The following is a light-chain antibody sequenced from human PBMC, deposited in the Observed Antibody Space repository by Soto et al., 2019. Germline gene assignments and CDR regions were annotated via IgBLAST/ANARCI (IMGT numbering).Light chain of an antibody. CDR2: GAS. CDR1: QSVSSSY. Sequence: EIVLTRSPGTLSLSPWDRATLSCRASQSVSSSYLAWYQQKPGQAPGLLIYGASSRATGIPDRFSGSGSGTDFTLTISRLEPEDFAVYYCQQYGSSPRGTFGQGTKVDIK. CDR3: QQYGSSPRGT. J-gene: IGKJ1*01. V-gene: IGKV3-20*01.